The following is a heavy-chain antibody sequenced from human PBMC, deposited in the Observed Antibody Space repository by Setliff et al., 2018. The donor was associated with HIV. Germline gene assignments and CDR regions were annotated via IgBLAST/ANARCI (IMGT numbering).Heavy chain of an antibody. CDR1: GGSFSGYY. V-gene: IGHV4-34*01. D-gene: IGHD3-10*01. CDR2: INHSGST. Sequence: SETLSLTCAVYGGSFSGYYWSWIRQPPGKGLEWIGEINHSGSTSFNPSLKSRVTISVDTSKNQFSLKLTSVTAADAAVYYCARSWGSGSYPYWGQGTLVTVSS. J-gene: IGHJ4*02. CDR3: ARSWGSGSYPY.